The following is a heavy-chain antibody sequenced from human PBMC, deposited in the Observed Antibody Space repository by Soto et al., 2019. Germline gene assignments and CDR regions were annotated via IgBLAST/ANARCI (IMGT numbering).Heavy chain of an antibody. Sequence: QVQLQESGPGLVKPSETLSLTCTVSGGSIRRYYWTWIRQPAGKGLEWIGRIYSRGSANYNPSLKSRVTMSVDASKNQFALKLTSVTAADTAVYYCARDPSYYDSRDYYGLDVWGHGATVTVSS. J-gene: IGHJ6*02. V-gene: IGHV4-4*07. CDR1: GGSIRRYY. CDR3: ARDPSYYDSRDYYGLDV. D-gene: IGHD3-22*01. CDR2: IYSRGSA.